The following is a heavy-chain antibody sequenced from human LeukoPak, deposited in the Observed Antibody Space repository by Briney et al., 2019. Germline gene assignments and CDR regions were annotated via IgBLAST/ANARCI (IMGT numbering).Heavy chain of an antibody. J-gene: IGHJ4*02. D-gene: IGHD1-1*01. Sequence: GRPLRLSCAITGSPSSVTAMSWFRLAPGKGLEWVSTIRDRWCSTYYTHAVRGRYTISRGSSKHTLYLLMNELSAEDTAVYYCAKSHSLQYRGYFDYWGQETLVTVSS. CDR1: GSPSSVTA. V-gene: IGHV3-23*01. CDR2: IRDRWCST. CDR3: AKSHSLQYRGYFDY.